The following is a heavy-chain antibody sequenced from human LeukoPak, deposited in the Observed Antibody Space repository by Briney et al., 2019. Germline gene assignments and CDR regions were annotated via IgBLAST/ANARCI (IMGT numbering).Heavy chain of an antibody. Sequence: TSETLSLTCIVSGGSINSYYWSWIRQPPGKGLEWMGHIFYSGSTNYNPSLKSRVTISVDTSKNQFSLKVRSVTAADTAVYYCARQGRGNYYGGFDYWGQGTLVTVSS. CDR2: IFYSGST. CDR1: GGSINSYY. V-gene: IGHV4-59*08. CDR3: ARQGRGNYYGGFDY. D-gene: IGHD1-26*01. J-gene: IGHJ4*02.